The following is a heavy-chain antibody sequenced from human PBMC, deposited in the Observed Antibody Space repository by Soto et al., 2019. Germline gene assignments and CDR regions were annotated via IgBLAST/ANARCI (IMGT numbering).Heavy chain of an antibody. CDR2: IFSNDEK. D-gene: IGHD3-3*01. V-gene: IGHV2-26*01. CDR1: GFSLSNARMG. CDR3: ARTSQDYDFWSGRIRYFDY. Sequence: QVTLKESGPVLVKPTETLTLTCTVSGFSLSNARMGVSWIRQPPGKALEWLAHIFSNDEKSYSTSLKSRLTISKDTSKSQVVLTMTNMDPVDTATYYCARTSQDYDFWSGRIRYFDYWGQGTLVTVSS. J-gene: IGHJ4*02.